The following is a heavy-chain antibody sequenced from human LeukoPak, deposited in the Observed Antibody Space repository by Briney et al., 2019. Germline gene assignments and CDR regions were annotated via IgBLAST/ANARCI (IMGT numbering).Heavy chain of an antibody. V-gene: IGHV1-8*03. CDR1: GYTFTSYD. Sequence: ASVKVSCKASGYTFTSYDINWVRQATGQGLEWMGWMNPNSGNTGYAQKFQGRVTITTDESTSTAYMELSSLRSEDTAVYYCARPLGYCSSTSCYLMLGYWGQGTLVTVSS. J-gene: IGHJ4*02. D-gene: IGHD2-2*01. CDR2: MNPNSGNT. CDR3: ARPLGYCSSTSCYLMLGY.